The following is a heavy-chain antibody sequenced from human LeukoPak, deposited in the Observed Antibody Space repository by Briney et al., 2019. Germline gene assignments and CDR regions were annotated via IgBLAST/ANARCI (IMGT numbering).Heavy chain of an antibody. V-gene: IGHV1-8*01. CDR1: GYPFNSYD. J-gene: IGHJ5*02. Sequence: ASVKVSCKASGYPFNSYDINWVRQATGHGLEWMGWINPNSGSTDSAQKFQGRVTMTANTSISTAYMELNNLRFEDTAVYYCARLVGCGSTNCYSPDNWFDPWGQGTLVTVSS. D-gene: IGHD2-2*01. CDR2: INPNSGST. CDR3: ARLVGCGSTNCYSPDNWFDP.